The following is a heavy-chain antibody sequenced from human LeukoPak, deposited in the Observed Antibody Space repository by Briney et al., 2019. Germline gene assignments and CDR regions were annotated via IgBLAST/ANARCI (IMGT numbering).Heavy chain of an antibody. CDR3: AKGKDYYDSSGYYYPFDY. CDR2: ISWNSGSI. D-gene: IGHD3-22*01. CDR1: GFTFDDYA. J-gene: IGHJ4*02. V-gene: IGHV3-9*01. Sequence: GGSLRLSCAASGFTFDDYAMHWVRQAPGKGLEWVSGISWNSGSIGYADSVKGRFTISRDNAKNSLYLQMNSLRAEDTALYYRAKGKDYYDSSGYYYPFDYWGQGTLVTVSS.